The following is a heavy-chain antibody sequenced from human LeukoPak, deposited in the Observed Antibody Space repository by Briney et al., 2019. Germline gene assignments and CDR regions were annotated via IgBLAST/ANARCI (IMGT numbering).Heavy chain of an antibody. V-gene: IGHV4-34*01. D-gene: IGHD3-22*01. CDR2: INHSGST. CDR3: ARVIYEYYYDSSGYYYGYFDL. Sequence: SETLSLTCAVYGGSFSGYYWSWIRQPPGKRLEWIGEINHSGSTNYNPSLKSRVTISVDTSKNQFSLKLSSVTAADTAVYYCARVIYEYYYDSSGYYYGYFDLWGRGTLVTVSS. CDR1: GGSFSGYY. J-gene: IGHJ2*01.